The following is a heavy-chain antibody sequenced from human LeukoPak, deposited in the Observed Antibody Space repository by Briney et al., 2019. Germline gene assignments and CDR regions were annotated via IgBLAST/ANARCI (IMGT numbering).Heavy chain of an antibody. J-gene: IGHJ4*02. CDR3: LSGGGY. V-gene: IGHV3-7*01. Sequence: GGSLRLSCAASGFTFDDYGMNWVRQAPGKGLEWVANINPDGSQKYYVDSVKGRFTISRGNAKNSLFLQMNSLRVEETAVYYCLSGGGYWGQGTLVSVSS. CDR2: INPDGSQK. D-gene: IGHD2/OR15-2a*01. CDR1: GFTFDDYG.